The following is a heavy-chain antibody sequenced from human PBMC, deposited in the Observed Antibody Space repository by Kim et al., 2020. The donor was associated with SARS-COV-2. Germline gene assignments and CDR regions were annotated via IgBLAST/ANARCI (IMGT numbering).Heavy chain of an antibody. Sequence: ASVKVSCKASGYTFTSYDINWVRQATGQGLEWMGWMNPNSGNTGYAQKFQGRVTMTRNTSISTAYMELSSLRSEDTAVYYCARGTWDYYDSSGYRTYYFEYCGQGTLVTVSS. CDR3: ARGTWDYYDSSGYRTYYFEY. CDR2: MNPNSGNT. J-gene: IGHJ4*02. CDR1: GYTFTSYD. V-gene: IGHV1-8*01. D-gene: IGHD3-22*01.